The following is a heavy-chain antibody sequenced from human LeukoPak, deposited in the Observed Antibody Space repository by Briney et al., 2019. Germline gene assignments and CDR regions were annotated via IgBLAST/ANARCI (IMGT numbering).Heavy chain of an antibody. Sequence: PSETLSLTCTVSGGSISSYYWSWIRQPAGKGLEWIGRIYTSGSTNYNPSLKSRVSMSVDTSKNQFSLKLSSVTAADTAVYYCARERPSYSGSYWYDYWGQGTLVTVSS. CDR3: ARERPSYSGSYWYDY. J-gene: IGHJ4*02. CDR2: IYTSGST. V-gene: IGHV4-4*07. CDR1: GGSISSYY. D-gene: IGHD1-26*01.